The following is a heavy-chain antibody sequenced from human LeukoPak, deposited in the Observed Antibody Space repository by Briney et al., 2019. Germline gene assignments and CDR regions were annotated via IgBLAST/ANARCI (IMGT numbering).Heavy chain of an antibody. CDR1: GFTFSSYA. D-gene: IGHD3-10*01. Sequence: GGSLRLSCAASGFTFSSYAMSWVRQAPGKGLEWVSAISGSGGSTYYADSVKGRFTISRDNSKNTLYLQMNSLRAEDTAVYYCAKLAKYFYGAETFYFFEHWGQGTPVTASS. J-gene: IGHJ4*02. CDR2: ISGSGGST. CDR3: AKLAKYFYGAETFYFFEH. V-gene: IGHV3-23*01.